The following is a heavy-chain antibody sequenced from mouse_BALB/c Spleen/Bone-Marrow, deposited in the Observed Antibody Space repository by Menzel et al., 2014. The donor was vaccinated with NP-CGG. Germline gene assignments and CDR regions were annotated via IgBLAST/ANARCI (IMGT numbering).Heavy chain of an antibody. CDR3: TRSGFYGYGTYFDV. Sequence: VQLVESGAELVKPGASVKLSCKDSGYTFTNYYVYWVKQRPGQGLEWIGEINPSNGVTNFNEKFMIKATLTVDSSSSTAYMHLSSLTSEDSAVYYCTRSGFYGYGTYFDVWGAGATVTVSS. CDR1: GYTFTNYY. D-gene: IGHD1-2*01. J-gene: IGHJ1*01. CDR2: INPSNGVT. V-gene: IGHV1S81*02.